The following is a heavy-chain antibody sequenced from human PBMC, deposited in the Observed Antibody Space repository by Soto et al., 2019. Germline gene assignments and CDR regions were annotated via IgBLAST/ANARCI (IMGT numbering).Heavy chain of an antibody. Sequence: QPGGSLRLSCAASGFTFHDYAMHWVRQAPGKGLEWVSGIRWNSDTVGYVDSVKGRFTISRDNAKNSLYLQMNSLRTEDTALYYCTRERNVDTLNFYLYYGLDVWGQGTTVTVSS. D-gene: IGHD5-18*01. CDR2: IRWNSDTV. J-gene: IGHJ6*02. V-gene: IGHV3-9*01. CDR1: GFTFHDYA. CDR3: TRERNVDTLNFYLYYGLDV.